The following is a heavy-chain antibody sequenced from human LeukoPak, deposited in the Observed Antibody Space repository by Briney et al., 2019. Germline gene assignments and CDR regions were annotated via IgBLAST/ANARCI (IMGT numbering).Heavy chain of an antibody. V-gene: IGHV3-23*01. Sequence: PGGSLRLSCAASGFTFSIYAMSWVRQAPGKGLEWVSAISGSGGSTYYADSVKGRFTISRDNSKNTLYLQMNSLRAEDTAVYYCAKSSWSSSSGYDYWGQGTLVTVSS. J-gene: IGHJ4*02. CDR2: ISGSGGST. CDR3: AKSSWSSSSGYDY. CDR1: GFTFSIYA. D-gene: IGHD6-6*01.